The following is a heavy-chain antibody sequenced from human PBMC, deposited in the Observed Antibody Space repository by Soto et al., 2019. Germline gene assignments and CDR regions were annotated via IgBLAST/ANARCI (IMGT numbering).Heavy chain of an antibody. J-gene: IGHJ5*02. CDR3: ARVSLIVYWFDP. V-gene: IGHV1-8*01. CDR1: GYTFTSYD. Sequence: GASVKVSCKASGYTFTSYDINWVRQATGQGLEWMGWMNPNSGNTGYAQKFQGRVTMTRNTSISTVYMELISLRSLDTAVYYCARVSLIVYWFDPWGQGTLVTVS. D-gene: IGHD2-15*01. CDR2: MNPNSGNT.